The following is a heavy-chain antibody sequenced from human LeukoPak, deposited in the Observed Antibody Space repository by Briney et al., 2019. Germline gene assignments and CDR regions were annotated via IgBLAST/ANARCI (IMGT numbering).Heavy chain of an antibody. CDR3: AKSNVVVVAATRVEYFQH. V-gene: IGHV3-23*01. D-gene: IGHD2-15*01. J-gene: IGHJ1*01. CDR2: ISGSGGST. Sequence: GGSLRLSCAASGFTFSSYAMSWVRQAPGKGLEWVSAISGSGGSTYYADSVKGRFTISRDNSKDTLYLQMNSLRAEDTAVYYCAKSNVVVVAATRVEYFQHWGQGTLVTVSS. CDR1: GFTFSSYA.